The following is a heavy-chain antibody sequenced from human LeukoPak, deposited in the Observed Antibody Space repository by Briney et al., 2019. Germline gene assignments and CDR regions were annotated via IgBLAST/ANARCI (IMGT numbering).Heavy chain of an antibody. CDR1: GGSISSGSYY. D-gene: IGHD2-2*01. CDR3: ARGNCSSTSCYRGYYYYYMDV. V-gene: IGHV4-61*02. CDR2: IYTSGST. Sequence: SQTLSLTCTVSGGSISSGSYYWSWIRQPAGKGLEWIGRIYTSGSTNYNPSLKSRVTISVDTSKNQFSLKLSSVTAADTAVYYCARGNCSSTSCYRGYYYYYMDVWGKGTTVTVSS. J-gene: IGHJ6*03.